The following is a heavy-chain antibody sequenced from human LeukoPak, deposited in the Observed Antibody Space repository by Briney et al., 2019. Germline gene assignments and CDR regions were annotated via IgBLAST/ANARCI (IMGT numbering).Heavy chain of an antibody. CDR2: LDTDGSNT. CDR1: GFTFSCYW. Sequence: GGSLRLFCAPSGFTFSCYWMHWVRQGPGKGLVWVSRLDTDGSNTNYAASVRGRFTISRDNAKNTLYLQMNRLRVEDTAVYYCARSPGGYFDLWGRGILVTVSS. D-gene: IGHD3-10*01. CDR3: ARSPGGYFDL. V-gene: IGHV3-74*01. J-gene: IGHJ2*01.